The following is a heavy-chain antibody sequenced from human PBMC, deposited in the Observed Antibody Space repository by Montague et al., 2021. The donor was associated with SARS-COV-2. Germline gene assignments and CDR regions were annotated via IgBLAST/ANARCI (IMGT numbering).Heavy chain of an antibody. V-gene: IGHV4-4*07. CDR3: ARSIAVAGKEWYYYYGMDV. Sequence: SETLSLTCTVSGGSISSYYRSWIRQPAGKGLEWIGRIYTSGSTNYNPSLKSRVTMSVDTSKNQFSLKLSSVTAADTAVYYCARSIAVAGKEWYYYYGMDVWGQGTTVTVSS. J-gene: IGHJ6*02. D-gene: IGHD6-19*01. CDR2: IYTSGST. CDR1: GGSISSYY.